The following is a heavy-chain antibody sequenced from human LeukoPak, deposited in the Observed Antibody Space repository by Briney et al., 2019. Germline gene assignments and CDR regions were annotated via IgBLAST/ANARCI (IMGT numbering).Heavy chain of an antibody. V-gene: IGHV3-23*01. CDR3: AKDLGSPYGMDV. J-gene: IGHJ6*02. CDR2: ISGSGGST. CDR1: GFTVSSTY. Sequence: GGSLRLSCAASGFTVSSTYMSWVRQAPGKGLEWVSGISGSGGSTDYADSVKGRFTISRDNSKNTLYLQMNSLRAEDTAVYYCAKDLGSPYGMDVWGQGTTVTVSS.